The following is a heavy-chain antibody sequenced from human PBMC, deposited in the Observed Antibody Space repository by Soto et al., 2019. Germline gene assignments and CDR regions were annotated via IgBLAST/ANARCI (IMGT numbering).Heavy chain of an antibody. CDR3: ARHFSVDYFDY. J-gene: IGHJ4*02. V-gene: IGHV4-39*01. CDR2: IYYSGTT. Sequence: QLQLQESGPGLVKPSETLSLTCTVSGDSITSNSYFWAWIRQPPGKGLEWIGSIYYSGTTYYNPSLKSRVTISVDRSKNQFSLKLSSVTAAVTAVYYCARHFSVDYFDYWGQGALVTVSS. CDR1: GDSITSNSYF.